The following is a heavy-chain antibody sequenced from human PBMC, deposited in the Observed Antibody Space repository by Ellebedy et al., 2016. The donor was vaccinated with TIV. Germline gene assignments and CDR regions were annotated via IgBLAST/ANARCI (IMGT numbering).Heavy chain of an antibody. CDR3: ARDSDYGDPKYNWFDP. CDR2: IYYSGST. D-gene: IGHD4-17*01. V-gene: IGHV4-59*01. J-gene: IGHJ5*02. CDR1: GGSFSGYY. Sequence: SETLSLXXAVYGGSFSGYYWSWIRQPPGKGLEWIGYIYYSGSTNYNPSLKSRVTISVDTSKNQFSLKLSSVTAADTAVYYCARDSDYGDPKYNWFDPWGQGTLVTVSS.